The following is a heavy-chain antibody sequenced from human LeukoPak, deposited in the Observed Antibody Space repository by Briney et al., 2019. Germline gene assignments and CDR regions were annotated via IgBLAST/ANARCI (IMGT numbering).Heavy chain of an antibody. CDR1: GYSISSGYY. CDR3: ARRHSSGWYPFDY. Sequence: SETLSLTCTVSGYSISSGYYWGWIRQPPGKGLEWIGSIYHSGSTYYNPSLKSRVTMSLDTSKNQFSLRLRSVTAADTAVYYCARRHSSGWYPFDYWGQGTLVTVSS. CDR2: IYHSGST. J-gene: IGHJ4*02. V-gene: IGHV4-38-2*02. D-gene: IGHD6-13*01.